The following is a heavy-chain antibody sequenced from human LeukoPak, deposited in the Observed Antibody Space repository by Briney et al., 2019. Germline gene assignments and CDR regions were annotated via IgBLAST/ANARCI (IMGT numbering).Heavy chain of an antibody. Sequence: SQTLSLTCAASGCSISSGGYSWIWIRQPPGKGLEWIGNIYHSGSTSYNPYLESRVTISIDTSKNQFSLKLSCVTAADTAVYFCARGVYYYGSGSYHNVLWWFDPWGQGTLVTVSS. CDR3: ARGVYYYGSGSYHNVLWWFDP. D-gene: IGHD3-10*01. CDR1: GCSISSGGYS. V-gene: IGHV4-30-2*01. CDR2: IYHSGST. J-gene: IGHJ5*02.